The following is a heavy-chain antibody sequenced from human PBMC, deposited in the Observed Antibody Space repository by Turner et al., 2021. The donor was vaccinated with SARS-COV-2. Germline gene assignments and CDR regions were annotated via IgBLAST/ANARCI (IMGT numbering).Heavy chain of an antibody. D-gene: IGHD2-15*01. J-gene: IGHJ4*02. V-gene: IGHV3-43*02. CDR2: ISGDGFGT. CDR3: AKDPGYCSGGSCYSRTYFDY. CDR1: GFTFADYD. Sequence: EVQLVESGGGVVQPGGSLRLHCAAAGFTFADYDMHWVRQAPGKGLEWVSLISGDGFGTYYADSVKGRFTISRDNSKNSLYLQMNSLRTEDTALYYCAKDPGYCSGGSCYSRTYFDYWGQGTLVTVSS.